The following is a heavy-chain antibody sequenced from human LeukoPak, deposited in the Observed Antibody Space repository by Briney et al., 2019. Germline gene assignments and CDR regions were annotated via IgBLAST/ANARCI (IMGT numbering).Heavy chain of an antibody. Sequence: SETLSLTCTVSGGSISSGDYYWSWIRQPPGKGLEWIGYIYYSGSTYYNPSLKSRVTISVDTSKNQFSLKLSSVTAADTAVYYCASDANYYDSSGYSTHFDYWGQGTLVTVSS. J-gene: IGHJ4*02. V-gene: IGHV4-30-4*01. CDR1: GGSISSGDYY. CDR3: ASDANYYDSSGYSTHFDY. CDR2: IYYSGST. D-gene: IGHD3-22*01.